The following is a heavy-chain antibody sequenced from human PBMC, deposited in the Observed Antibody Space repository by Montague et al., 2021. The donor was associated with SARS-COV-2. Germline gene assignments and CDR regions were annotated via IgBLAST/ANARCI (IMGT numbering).Heavy chain of an antibody. V-gene: IGHV4-39*02. Sequence: IYFTGKTYYHPSLKSRVTISIDTSKNHFSLRLSSVTAADSAFFYCARWGLNNAFDIWGLGTMI. J-gene: IGHJ3*02. D-gene: IGHD1/OR15-1a*01. CDR2: IYFTGKT. CDR3: ARWGLNNAFDI.